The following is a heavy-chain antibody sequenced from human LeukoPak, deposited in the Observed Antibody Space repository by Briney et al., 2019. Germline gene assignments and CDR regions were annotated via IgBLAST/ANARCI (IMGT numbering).Heavy chain of an antibody. J-gene: IGHJ4*02. CDR1: GGSIRSTTYY. CDR2: IYYSGST. V-gene: IGHV4-39*07. CDR3: AIMITFGGVIASPYYFDY. D-gene: IGHD3-16*02. Sequence: SETLSLTCSVSGGSIRSTTYYWGWIRQPPGKRLEWIASIYYSGSTYYNPSLKSRVTISVDTSKNQFSLKLSSVTAADTAVYYCAIMITFGGVIASPYYFDYWGQGTLVTVSS.